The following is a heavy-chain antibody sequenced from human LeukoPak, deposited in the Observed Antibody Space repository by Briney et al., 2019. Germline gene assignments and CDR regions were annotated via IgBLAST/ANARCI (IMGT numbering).Heavy chain of an antibody. D-gene: IGHD1-14*01. CDR3: AKEYSVRNQFDY. Sequence: GGSLRLSCAASGFTFSTYGMNWVRQAPGKGLEWVSAISAGGGNTYYADSVKGRFTISRDNSKNTLFLEMDSLRAEDTAVYYCAKEYSVRNQFDYWGQGTLVAVSS. CDR1: GFTFSTYG. CDR2: ISAGGGNT. V-gene: IGHV3-23*01. J-gene: IGHJ4*02.